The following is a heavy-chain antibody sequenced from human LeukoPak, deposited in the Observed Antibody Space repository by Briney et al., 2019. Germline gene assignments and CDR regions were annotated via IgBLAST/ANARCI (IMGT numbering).Heavy chain of an antibody. Sequence: PGGSLRLSCAASGFTFSSYAMSWVRQAPGKGLEGVSAISGSGGSTYYAASVKGRFTISRDNSKNTLYLQMNRLRAEDTAVYYCAYFRLSSWYGIDSGGQGPRVPVS. CDR1: GFTFSSYA. V-gene: IGHV3-23*01. D-gene: IGHD6-13*01. CDR2: ISGSGGST. CDR3: AYFRLSSWYGIDS. J-gene: IGHJ4*02.